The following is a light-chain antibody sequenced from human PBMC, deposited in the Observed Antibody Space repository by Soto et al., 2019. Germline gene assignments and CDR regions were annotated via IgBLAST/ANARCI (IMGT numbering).Light chain of an antibody. CDR3: QHATT. CDR1: QSVSSY. J-gene: IGKJ4*01. V-gene: IGKV3-11*01. CDR2: DAS. Sequence: EIVLTQSPATLSLSPGERATLSCRASQSVSSYLAWYQQKPGQAPRLLIYDASNRATGIPARFSGSGSGTDFTLTISRLEPEDFAVYYCQHATTFGGGTKVEIK.